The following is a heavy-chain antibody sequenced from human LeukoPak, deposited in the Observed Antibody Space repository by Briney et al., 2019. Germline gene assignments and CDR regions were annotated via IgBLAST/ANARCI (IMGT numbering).Heavy chain of an antibody. Sequence: GGSLRLSCTASGFTFSSYAMSWVRQAPGKGLEWVSSMSGSGGSTYYADSVKGRFTISRDDSKNTLYLQMNSLRAEDTAVYYCARVRYGELDVWGQGTTVTVSS. V-gene: IGHV3-23*01. CDR3: ARVRYGELDV. CDR1: GFTFSSYA. CDR2: MSGSGGST. J-gene: IGHJ6*02. D-gene: IGHD4-17*01.